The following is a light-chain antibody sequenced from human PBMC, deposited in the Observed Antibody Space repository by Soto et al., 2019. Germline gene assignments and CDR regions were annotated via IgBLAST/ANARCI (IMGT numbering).Light chain of an antibody. J-gene: IGLJ1*01. CDR3: TSYTSSSTYV. Sequence: ALTQPASVSGSPGQSIAISCTGTSSDVGAYNYVSWYQQHPGKAPKLMIYDVSHRPSGASDRFSGSKSGNTASLTISGLQPEDEADYYCTSYTSSSTYVFGTGTKLTVL. V-gene: IGLV2-14*01. CDR1: SSDVGAYNY. CDR2: DVS.